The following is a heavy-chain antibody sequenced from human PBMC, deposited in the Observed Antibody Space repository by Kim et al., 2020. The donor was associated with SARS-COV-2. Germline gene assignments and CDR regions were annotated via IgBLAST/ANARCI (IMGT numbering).Heavy chain of an antibody. CDR1: GYTFTSYG. CDR2: ISAYNGNT. V-gene: IGHV1-18*01. CDR3: ARESRYYDILTGYFQYWYFDL. J-gene: IGHJ2*01. D-gene: IGHD3-9*01. Sequence: ASVKVSCKASGYTFTSYGISWVRQAPGQGLEWMGWISAYNGNTNYAQKLQGRVTMTTDTSTSTAYMELRSLRSDDTAVYYCARESRYYDILTGYFQYWYFDLWGRGTLVTVSS.